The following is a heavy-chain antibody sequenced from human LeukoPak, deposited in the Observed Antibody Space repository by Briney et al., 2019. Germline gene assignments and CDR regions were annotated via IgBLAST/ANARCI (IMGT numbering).Heavy chain of an antibody. D-gene: IGHD1-1*01. V-gene: IGHV4-30-4*08. CDR1: GGSISSGDYY. CDR3: ARSNWNDVGDY. Sequence: SETLSLTCTVSGGSISSGDYYLSWIRQPPGKGLEWIGYIYYSGSTYYNPSLKSRVTISVDTSKNQFSLKLSSVTAADTAVYYCARSNWNDVGDYWGQGTLVTVSS. J-gene: IGHJ4*02. CDR2: IYYSGST.